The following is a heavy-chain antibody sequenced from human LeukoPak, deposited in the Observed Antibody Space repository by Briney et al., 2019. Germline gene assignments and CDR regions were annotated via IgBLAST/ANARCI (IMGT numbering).Heavy chain of an antibody. CDR3: ARSPVYSSGWYQFDY. CDR2: IYYSGST. J-gene: IGHJ4*02. CDR1: GVSISSYY. D-gene: IGHD6-19*01. V-gene: IGHV4-59*01. Sequence: SETLSLTCTVSGVSISSYYWSWIRQPPGKGLEWIGYIYYSGSTNYNPSLKSRVTISVDTSKNQFSLKLSSVTAADTAVYYCARSPVYSSGWYQFDYWGQGTLLTVSS.